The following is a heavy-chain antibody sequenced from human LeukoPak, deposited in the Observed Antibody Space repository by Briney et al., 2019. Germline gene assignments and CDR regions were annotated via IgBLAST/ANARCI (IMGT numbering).Heavy chain of an antibody. Sequence: PSGTLSLTCVVSGDSISSVKLWSWVRQAPGKGLEWVSAISGSGGSTYYADSVKGRFTISRDNSKNTLYLQMNSLRAEDTAVYYCAKDGPLGWYSSVGGRFGLNWFDPWGQGTLVTVSS. CDR3: AKDGPLGWYSSVGGRFGLNWFDP. J-gene: IGHJ5*02. CDR1: GDSISSVKL. D-gene: IGHD6-19*01. CDR2: ISGSGGST. V-gene: IGHV3-23*01.